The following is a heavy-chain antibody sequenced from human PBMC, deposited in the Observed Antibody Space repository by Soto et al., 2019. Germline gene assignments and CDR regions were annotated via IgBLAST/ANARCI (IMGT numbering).Heavy chain of an antibody. D-gene: IGHD3-10*01. V-gene: IGHV1-69*02. J-gene: IGHJ4*02. CDR2: IIPILGIA. CDR1: GGTFSSYT. CDR3: VKSPITMVRGAAFDY. Sequence: QVQLVQSGAEVKKPGSSVKVSCKASGGTFSSYTISWVRQAPGQGLEWMGRIIPILGIANYAQKFQGRVTIXXDXSXXTAYMELSSMRSEDTAVYYCVKSPITMVRGAAFDYWGQGTLVTVSS.